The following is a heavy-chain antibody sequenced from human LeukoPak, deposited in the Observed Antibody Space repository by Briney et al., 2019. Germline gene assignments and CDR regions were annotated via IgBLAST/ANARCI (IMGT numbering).Heavy chain of an antibody. CDR2: ISSSSTTI. V-gene: IGHV3-48*01. D-gene: IGHD4-11*01. CDR1: GFIFSTYS. CDR3: ARGRGDWGVTTGFDF. Sequence: GGSLRLSCAASGFIFSTYSMNWVRQAPGKGLEWVSYISSSSTTIYYADSVKGRFTISRDNTRNSLFLQMNSLRADDTAVYYCARGRGDWGVTTGFDFWGQGTLVTVSS. J-gene: IGHJ4*02.